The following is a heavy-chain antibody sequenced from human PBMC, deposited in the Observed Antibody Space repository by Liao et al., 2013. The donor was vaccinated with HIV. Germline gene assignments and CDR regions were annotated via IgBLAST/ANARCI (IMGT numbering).Heavy chain of an antibody. V-gene: IGHV4-34*01. D-gene: IGHD2-15*01. CDR2: INHSVGT. Sequence: QVQLQQWGAGLLKPSETLSLTCAVYGGSFSGYYWSWIRQPPREGAWSGLGRINHSVGTFYSPSLKSRVTISVDTSKNQFSLKLNSVTAADTAVYYCARVVGYCSGGSCSSYYFDYWGQGTLVTVSS. CDR1: GGSFSGYY. J-gene: IGHJ4*02. CDR3: ARVVGYCSGGSCSSYYFDY.